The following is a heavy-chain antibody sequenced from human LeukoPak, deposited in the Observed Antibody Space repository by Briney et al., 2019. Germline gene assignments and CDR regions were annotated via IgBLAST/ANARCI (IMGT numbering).Heavy chain of an antibody. CDR1: GFTFSDYY. D-gene: IGHD3-16*01. CDR2: IYSGGST. V-gene: IGHV3-66*02. CDR3: GVGDYDYVLGPEYSQF. J-gene: IGHJ1*01. Sequence: QTGGSLRLSCAASGFTFSDYYMSWIRQAPGKGLEWVSVIYSGGSTYYADSVKGRFTISRDNSKNTLYLQMNSLSAEDAAVYYCGVGDYDYVLGPEYSQFWGQGPLVTVSA.